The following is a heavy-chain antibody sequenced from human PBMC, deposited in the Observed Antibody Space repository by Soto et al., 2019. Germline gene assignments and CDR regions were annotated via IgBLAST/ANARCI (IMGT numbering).Heavy chain of an antibody. CDR3: TTDLGWEPVPDAFDI. D-gene: IGHD1-26*01. Sequence: EVQLVESGGGLVKPGGSLRLSCAASGFTFSNAWMNWVRQAPGKGLEWVGRIKSKTDGGTTDYAAPVKGRFTISGDDSKNTLYLQMNSLKTEDTAVYYCTTDLGWEPVPDAFDIWGQGTMVTVSS. J-gene: IGHJ3*02. CDR1: GFTFSNAW. CDR2: IKSKTDGGTT. V-gene: IGHV3-15*07.